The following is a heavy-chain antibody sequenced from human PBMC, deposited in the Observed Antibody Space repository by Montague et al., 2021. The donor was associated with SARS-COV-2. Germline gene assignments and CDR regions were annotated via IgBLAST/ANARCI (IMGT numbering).Heavy chain of an antibody. CDR2: LSYSGRH. Sequence: SETLSLTCDFAGGSFSDYAWSWIRQPPGKRLEWIGYLSYSGRHIXNPSLESRVSISVDTSKNQFSLRLRSVIAADTAVYYCAGRLPQYTSGWYFDQWGQGTLVAVSS. CDR1: GGSFSDYA. D-gene: IGHD6-19*01. V-gene: IGHV4-59*08. CDR3: AGRLPQYTSGWYFDQ. J-gene: IGHJ4*02.